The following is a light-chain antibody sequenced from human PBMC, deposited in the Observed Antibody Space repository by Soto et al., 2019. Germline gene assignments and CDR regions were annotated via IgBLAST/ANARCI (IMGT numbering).Light chain of an antibody. Sequence: EIVLTQSPATLSLSPGGRTTLSFRASQSVKRYLAWYQQKPGQAPRLLIYDASNRATGIPARFSGSGSGTDFTLTISSLEPEDFAVYYCQQRSNWPPITFGQGTRLEIK. V-gene: IGKV3-11*01. CDR3: QQRSNWPPIT. CDR1: QSVKRY. J-gene: IGKJ5*01. CDR2: DAS.